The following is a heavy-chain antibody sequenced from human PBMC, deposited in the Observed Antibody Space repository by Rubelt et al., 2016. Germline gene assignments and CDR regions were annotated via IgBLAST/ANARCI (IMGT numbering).Heavy chain of an antibody. Sequence: YYADSVKGRFTISRDNSKNTLYLQMNSLRAEDTAVYYCARDSLITGTTNYWGQGTLVTVSS. D-gene: IGHD1-7*01. J-gene: IGHJ4*02. V-gene: IGHV3-66*01. CDR3: ARDSLITGTTNY.